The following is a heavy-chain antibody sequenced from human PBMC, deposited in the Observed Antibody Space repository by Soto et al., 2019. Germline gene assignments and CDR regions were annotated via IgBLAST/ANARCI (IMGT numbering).Heavy chain of an antibody. J-gene: IGHJ4*02. CDR1: GYTFTGYY. CDR3: ARDSGYCTSTSCYYFDS. D-gene: IGHD2-2*01. V-gene: IGHV1-2*02. CDR2: ISPDSGGT. Sequence: ASVKVSCKASGYTFTGYYMHWVRQAPGQGLEWMGWISPDSGGTNYAQKFQGRVTMTRDTSVTTAYMELSSLRSDDTAVYFCARDSGYCTSTSCYYFDSWGQGSQVTVSS.